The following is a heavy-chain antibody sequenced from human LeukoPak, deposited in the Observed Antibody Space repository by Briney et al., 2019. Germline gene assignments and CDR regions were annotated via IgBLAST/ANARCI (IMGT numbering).Heavy chain of an antibody. J-gene: IGHJ4*02. Sequence: SVKVSCKASGGTFSSYAISWVRQAPGQGLEWMGGIIPIFGTANYAQKFQGRVTITADESTSTAYMELSSLRSEDTAVYYCARGIAARPGVSYHFDYWGQGTLVTVSS. V-gene: IGHV1-69*13. CDR1: GGTFSSYA. D-gene: IGHD6-6*01. CDR3: ARGIAARPGVSYHFDY. CDR2: IIPIFGTA.